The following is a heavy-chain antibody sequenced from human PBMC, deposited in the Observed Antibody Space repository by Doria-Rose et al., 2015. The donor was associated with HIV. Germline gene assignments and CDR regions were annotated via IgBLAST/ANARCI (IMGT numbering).Heavy chain of an antibody. V-gene: IGHV4-4*09. J-gene: IGHJ6*03. CDR3: ARFRPSRGIYYSLDV. CDR1: GGSISSYY. CDR2: IYSSGST. Sequence: QVPLQESGPGLVKPAETLSLTCTVSGGSISSYYWNWIRQPPGKGLEWIGYIYSSGSTHYNSSLKSRVTISIDTSKNQFSLKLRSVPAADTAVYYCARFRPSRGIYYSLDVWGKGTTVTVSS. D-gene: IGHD3-10*01.